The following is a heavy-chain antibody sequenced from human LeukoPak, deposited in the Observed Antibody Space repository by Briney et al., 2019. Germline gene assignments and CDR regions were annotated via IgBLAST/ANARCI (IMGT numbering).Heavy chain of an antibody. CDR2: ISPNGVIT. J-gene: IGHJ4*02. D-gene: IGHD5-24*01. CDR1: GFSFSSYW. Sequence: GGSLRLSCAASGFSFSSYWMSWVRQAPGKGLEWVSGISPNGVITYYADSVKGRFTISRDNSKGTVYLQMNSLRPEDTAVYYCAKDDAWLQFGDWGRGTLVTVSS. V-gene: IGHV3-23*01. CDR3: AKDDAWLQFGD.